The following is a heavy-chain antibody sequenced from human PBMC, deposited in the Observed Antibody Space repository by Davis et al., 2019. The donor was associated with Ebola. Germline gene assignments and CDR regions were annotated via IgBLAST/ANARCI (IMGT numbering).Heavy chain of an antibody. CDR2: IYYTGSA. CDR3: AERGGSV. V-gene: IGHV4-59*11. D-gene: IGHD3-16*01. CDR1: GVSISRHY. Sequence: PSETLSLTCTVSGVSISRHYWSWIRQPPGTRLEWIGSIYYTGSAYYNSSLNSRVTISVDTSKNQFSLKLSSVTTVDTAMYFCAERGGSVWGRGTLVTVSS. J-gene: IGHJ4*02.